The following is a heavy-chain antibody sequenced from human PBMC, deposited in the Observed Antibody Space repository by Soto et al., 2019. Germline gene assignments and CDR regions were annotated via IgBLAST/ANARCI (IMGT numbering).Heavy chain of an antibody. CDR3: ARDPPRSGYVRSVR. V-gene: IGHV3-7*01. CDR2: IKQDGSEK. CDR1: GFTFSSYW. D-gene: IGHD5-12*01. J-gene: IGHJ4*02. Sequence: EVQLVESGGGLVQPGGSLRLSCAASGFTFSSYWMSWVRQAPGKGLEWVANIKQDGSEKYYVDSVKGRFTISRDNAKNSLYLQMNSLRAEDTAVYYCARDPPRSGYVRSVRWVQGTLVTVSS.